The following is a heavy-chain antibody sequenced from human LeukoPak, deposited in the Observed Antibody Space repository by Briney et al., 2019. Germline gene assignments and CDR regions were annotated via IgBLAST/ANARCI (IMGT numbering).Heavy chain of an antibody. V-gene: IGHV3-53*01. D-gene: IGHD3-22*01. J-gene: IGHJ4*02. CDR3: AGDTSGYYYVDY. Sequence: PGGSLRLSCAASGFTVSSNYMSWVRQAPGKGLEWVSVIYSGGSTYYADSVKGRFTVSRDNSKNMLYLQMNSLTVADTAVYYCAGDTSGYYYVDYWGQGTLVTVSS. CDR2: IYSGGST. CDR1: GFTVSSNY.